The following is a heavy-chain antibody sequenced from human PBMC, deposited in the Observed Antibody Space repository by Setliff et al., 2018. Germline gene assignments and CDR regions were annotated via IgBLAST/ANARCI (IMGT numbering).Heavy chain of an antibody. CDR1: GGSISHHY. CDR2: MYNSGNT. Sequence: SSETLSLTCTVSGGSISHHYWSWIRQPPGKGLEWVGYMYNSGNTNYNPSLRRRVAISVDKSKNQFSLKLSSVTAADTAVYYCARALLWFGEGMDAWGKGTTVTVSS. J-gene: IGHJ6*03. D-gene: IGHD3-10*01. CDR3: ARALLWFGEGMDA. V-gene: IGHV4-59*11.